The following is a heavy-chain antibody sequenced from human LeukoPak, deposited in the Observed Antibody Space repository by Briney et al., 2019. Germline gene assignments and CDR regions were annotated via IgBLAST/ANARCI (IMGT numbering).Heavy chain of an antibody. CDR2: ISAYNGNT. CDR1: GYTFTSYG. J-gene: IGHJ6*02. V-gene: IGHV1-18*01. D-gene: IGHD4-17*01. Sequence: GASVKVSCKASGYTFTSYGISWVRQAPGQGLEWMGWISAYNGNTNYAQKLQGRVTMTTDTSTSTAYMELRSLRSDDTAVYYCARSSGDYGYYYYYGMDVWGQGTTVTVSS. CDR3: ARSSGDYGYYYYYGMDV.